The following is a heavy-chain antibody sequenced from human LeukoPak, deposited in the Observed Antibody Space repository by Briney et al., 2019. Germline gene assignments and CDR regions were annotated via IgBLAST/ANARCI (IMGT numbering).Heavy chain of an antibody. CDR1: GYTFTGYY. V-gene: IGHV1-2*02. CDR3: ARAAVSSGYSYFDY. Sequence: ASVNVSCKASGYTFTGYYMHWVRQAPGQGLEWMGWINPNSGGTNYAQKFQGRVTMTRDTSISTAYMELSRLRSDDTAVYYCARAAVSSGYSYFDYWGQGTLVTVSS. J-gene: IGHJ4*02. CDR2: INPNSGGT. D-gene: IGHD3-22*01.